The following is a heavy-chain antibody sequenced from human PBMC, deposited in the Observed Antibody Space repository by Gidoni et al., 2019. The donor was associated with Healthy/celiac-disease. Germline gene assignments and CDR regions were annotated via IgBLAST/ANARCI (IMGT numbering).Heavy chain of an antibody. J-gene: IGHJ6*02. V-gene: IGHV4-34*01. D-gene: IGHD1-26*01. CDR3: ARDGRIGGYYYYGMDV. Sequence: QVQLQQWGEGLLKPSETLSLTCAVYGGSFSGYYWIWIRQPPGKGLEWIWAINHSGCTNYNPSLKSRFTISVDTSKNHFSLKLSSVTSADTAVYYCARDGRIGGYYYYGMDVWGQGTTVTVSS. CDR2: INHSGCT. CDR1: GGSFSGYY.